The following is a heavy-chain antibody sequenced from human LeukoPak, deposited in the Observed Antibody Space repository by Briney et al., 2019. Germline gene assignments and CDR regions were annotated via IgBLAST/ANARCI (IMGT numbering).Heavy chain of an antibody. CDR2: VRYDGTNN. Sequence: GGSLRLSCAASGFTFSNYGMHWVRQAPGKGLEWVAFVRYDGTNNYYADSVNGRFTVSRDNSKNTVYLQMSSLRTEDTAVYYCAKDYGYSYGYFDHWGQGTLVTVSS. D-gene: IGHD5-18*01. J-gene: IGHJ4*02. V-gene: IGHV3-30*02. CDR1: GFTFSNYG. CDR3: AKDYGYSYGYFDH.